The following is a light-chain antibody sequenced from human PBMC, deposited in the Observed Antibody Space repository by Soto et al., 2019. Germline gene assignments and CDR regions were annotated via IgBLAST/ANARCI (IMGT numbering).Light chain of an antibody. J-gene: IGLJ2*01. CDR3: SPWVGSRRVVV. Sequence: QSVLTQPPSVSAAPGQRVTISCSGNSSNIGDNFVSWYQQPPETAPKLLIYDNHKRPSAIPDGFSGSKSGTSATLGITGVQNGEEEDYYCSPWVGSRRVVVFGGGTKLTVL. CDR1: SSNIGDNF. V-gene: IGLV1-51*01. CDR2: DNH.